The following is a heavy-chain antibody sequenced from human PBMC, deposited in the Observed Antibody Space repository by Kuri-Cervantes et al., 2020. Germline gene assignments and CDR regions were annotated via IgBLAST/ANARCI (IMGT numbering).Heavy chain of an antibody. J-gene: IGHJ4*02. V-gene: IGHV3-7*01. Sequence: GESLKISCVASGFTFSNYWMSWVRQAPGKGLEWVANIKQDGSERYYVDSVKGRFTISRDNAKNSLYLQMNSLRAEDTAVYYCARGFDYWGQGTLVTVSS. CDR2: IKQDGSER. CDR1: GFTFSNYW. CDR3: ARGFDY.